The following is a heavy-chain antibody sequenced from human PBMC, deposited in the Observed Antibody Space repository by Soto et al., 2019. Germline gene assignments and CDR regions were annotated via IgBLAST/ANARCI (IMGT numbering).Heavy chain of an antibody. J-gene: IGHJ6*02. CDR2: VSSSSRYI. CDR3: ARDREQLVPYYGMDV. Sequence: PGGSLRLSCAASGFTYSSYSMNWVRQAPGKGLEWVSSVSSSSRYIYYADSVKGRFTISRDNAKNSLYLQMNSLRAEDTAVYYCARDREQLVPYYGMDVWGQGTTVTVSS. CDR1: GFTYSSYS. D-gene: IGHD6-13*01. V-gene: IGHV3-21*01.